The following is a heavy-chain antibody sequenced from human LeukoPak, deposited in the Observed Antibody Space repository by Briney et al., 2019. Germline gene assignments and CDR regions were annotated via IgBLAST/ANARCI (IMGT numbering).Heavy chain of an antibody. V-gene: IGHV4-31*03. D-gene: IGHD5-18*01. CDR3: ARVNTAMVTGFDY. CDR2: IYYSGST. CDR1: GGSISIGGYY. Sequence: SETLSLTCTVSGGSISIGGYYWSWIRQHPGKGLEWIGYIYYSGSTYYNPSLKSRVTISVDTSKNQFSLKLSSVTAADTAVYYCARVNTAMVTGFDYWGQGTLVTVSS. J-gene: IGHJ4*02.